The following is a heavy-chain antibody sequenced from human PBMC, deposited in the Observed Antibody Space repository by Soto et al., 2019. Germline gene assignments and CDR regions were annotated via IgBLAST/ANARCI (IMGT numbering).Heavy chain of an antibody. V-gene: IGHV1-3*01. D-gene: IGHD6-13*01. CDR3: ARGGDTSTWYDLDY. CDR1: GYTFTSYA. J-gene: IGHJ4*02. Sequence: ASVKVSCKASGYTFTSYAMHWVRQAPGQRLEWMGWINAGNGNTKYSQKFQGRVTITRDTSANTAYMELSSLRSEDTAVYFCARGGDTSTWYDLDYWGQGALVTVSS. CDR2: INAGNGNT.